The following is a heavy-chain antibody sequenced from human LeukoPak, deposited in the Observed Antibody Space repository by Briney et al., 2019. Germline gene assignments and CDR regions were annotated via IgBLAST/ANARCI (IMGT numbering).Heavy chain of an antibody. CDR2: ISYDGSNK. V-gene: IGHV3-30-3*01. Sequence: GGSLRLSCAASGFTFSSYAMPWVRQAPGKGLEWVAVISYDGSNKYYADSVKGRFTISRDNSKNTLYLQMNSLRAEDTAVYYCARDCCPDFWSGYFDYWGQGTLVTVSS. D-gene: IGHD3-3*01. J-gene: IGHJ4*02. CDR1: GFTFSSYA. CDR3: ARDCCPDFWSGYFDY.